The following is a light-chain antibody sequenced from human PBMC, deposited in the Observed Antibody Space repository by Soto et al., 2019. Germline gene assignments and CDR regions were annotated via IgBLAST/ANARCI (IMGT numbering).Light chain of an antibody. CDR1: QGIRDE. CDR2: AAS. Sequence: AIQMTQSPSSLSASVGDRVTITCRASQGIRDELGWYQQKAGKAPNLLISAASRLQSGVSSRFSGRGSGTDFTLTISSLQPEDFATYYCLQDYDYPRTFGQGTKVDIK. V-gene: IGKV1-6*01. CDR3: LQDYDYPRT. J-gene: IGKJ1*01.